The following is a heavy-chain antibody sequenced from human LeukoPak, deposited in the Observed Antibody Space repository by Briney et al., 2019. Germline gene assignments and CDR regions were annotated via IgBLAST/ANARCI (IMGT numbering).Heavy chain of an antibody. CDR1: GYSFTTYW. CDR3: ARHREGSSWYRSQYYFDY. CDR2: IYPGDSDT. V-gene: IGHV5-51*01. D-gene: IGHD6-13*01. J-gene: IGHJ4*02. Sequence: GESLKISCEGSGYSFTTYWIGWVRQMPGKGLEWMGIIYPGDSDTRYSPSFQGQVTISADKSISTAYLQWSSLKASDTAMYYCARHREGSSWYRSQYYFDYWGQGTLVTVSS.